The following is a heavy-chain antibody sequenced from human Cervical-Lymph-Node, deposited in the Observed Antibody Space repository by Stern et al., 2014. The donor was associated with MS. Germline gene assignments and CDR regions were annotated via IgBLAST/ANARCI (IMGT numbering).Heavy chain of an antibody. D-gene: IGHD3-22*01. CDR3: ARARNGYFKYFDY. V-gene: IGHV4-59*01. Sequence: QVQLKESGPRLVKPSETPSLTCSVHGGSISSYYWSWIRQSPGKGLEWIGYIYSSGSTFYNPSLKSRVTISLDTSKNQFSLNLSSVTAADPAVYFCARARNGYFKYFDYWGQGTLVTVSS. J-gene: IGHJ4*02. CDR1: GGSISSYY. CDR2: IYSSGST.